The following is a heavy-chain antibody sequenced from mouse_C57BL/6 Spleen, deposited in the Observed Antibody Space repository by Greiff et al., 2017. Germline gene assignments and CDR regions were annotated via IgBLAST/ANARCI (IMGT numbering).Heavy chain of an antibody. V-gene: IGHV1-26*01. J-gene: IGHJ4*01. D-gene: IGHD3-2*02. CDR2: INPNNGGT. Sequence: EVQLQQSGPELVKPGASVKISCKASGYTFTDYYMNWVKQSHGKSLEWIGDINPNNGGTSYNQKFKGKATLTVDKSSCTAYMELRSLTSEDSAVYYCAKQLRPHYYAMDYWGQGTSVTVSS. CDR3: AKQLRPHYYAMDY. CDR1: GYTFTDYY.